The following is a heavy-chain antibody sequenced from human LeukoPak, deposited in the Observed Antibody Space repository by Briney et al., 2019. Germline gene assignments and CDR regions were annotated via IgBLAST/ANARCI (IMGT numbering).Heavy chain of an antibody. CDR1: GFTFDDYA. J-gene: IGHJ6*02. CDR3: ARDRYSGSYYGMDV. Sequence: GGSLRLSCAASGFTFDDYAMHWVRQAPGKGLEWVSGISWNSGSIGYADSVKGRFTISRDNAKNSLYLQMNSLRAEDTAVYYCARDRYSGSYYGMDVWGQGTTVTVSS. CDR2: ISWNSGSI. V-gene: IGHV3-9*01. D-gene: IGHD1-26*01.